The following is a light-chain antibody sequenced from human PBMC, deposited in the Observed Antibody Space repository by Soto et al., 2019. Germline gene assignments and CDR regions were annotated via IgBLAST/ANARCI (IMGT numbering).Light chain of an antibody. Sequence: DIQMTQSPSTLSASVGDRVTITCRASQSISNWLAWYQQKPGAAPKLLIYDASNLESGVPSRFSGSGSGTEFTLTVSSLQAGDFAAYYCQQYNSYHYTFGQGTKLEIK. CDR1: QSISNW. CDR2: DAS. V-gene: IGKV1-5*01. CDR3: QQYNSYHYT. J-gene: IGKJ2*01.